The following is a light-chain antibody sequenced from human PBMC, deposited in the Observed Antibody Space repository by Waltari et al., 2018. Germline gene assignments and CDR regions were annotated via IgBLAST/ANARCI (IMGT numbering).Light chain of an antibody. Sequence: EIVLTQSPATLSLSPEERATLSCRASQTVRSYLAWYQQRPGQTPRLLIFDASSRATGISAKFSGSGSGTDFTLTVSNLEPEDFAVYYCQQRSNWPYTFGQGTRVEIK. CDR3: QQRSNWPYT. J-gene: IGKJ2*01. CDR2: DAS. CDR1: QTVRSY. V-gene: IGKV3-11*01.